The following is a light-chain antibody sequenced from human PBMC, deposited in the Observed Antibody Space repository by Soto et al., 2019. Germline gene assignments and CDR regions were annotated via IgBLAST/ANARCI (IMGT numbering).Light chain of an antibody. CDR1: QSVSSSY. CDR2: GAS. CDR3: QQYGSSLTWT. V-gene: IGKV3-20*01. J-gene: IGKJ1*01. Sequence: VLTQSPGTLSLSPGERATLSCRAIQSVSSSYLAWYQQKPGQAPRLLIYGASSRATGIPDRFSGSGSGTDFTLTISRLEPEDFAVYYCQQYGSSLTWTFGQGTKVDIK.